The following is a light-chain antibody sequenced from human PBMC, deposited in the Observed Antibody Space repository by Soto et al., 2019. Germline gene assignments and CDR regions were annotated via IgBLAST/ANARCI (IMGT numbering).Light chain of an antibody. Sequence: IQMTQSPSTLPASVGDRVTITCRARQRISDWLAWYHQKPGKAPKLLTYKASTLESGVPSRFSGSGCGTEFTLTISGLLPDDLATYYCHPYYTSWTFGQGTKVEI. J-gene: IGKJ1*01. V-gene: IGKV1-5*03. CDR1: QRISDW. CDR2: KAS. CDR3: HPYYTSWT.